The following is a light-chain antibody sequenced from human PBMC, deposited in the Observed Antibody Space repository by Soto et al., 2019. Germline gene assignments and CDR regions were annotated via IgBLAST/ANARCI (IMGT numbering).Light chain of an antibody. CDR1: SSDVGAYNY. J-gene: IGLJ1*01. Sequence: QSALTQPASVPGSPGQSITISCTGTSSDVGAYNYVSRYQQHPGKAPKLMIYDVSNRPSGFSNRFSGSKSGNTASLTISGPQAEDEADYYCSSYTSSSTDVFGSGTKLTVL. CDR3: SSYTSSSTDV. V-gene: IGLV2-14*03. CDR2: DVS.